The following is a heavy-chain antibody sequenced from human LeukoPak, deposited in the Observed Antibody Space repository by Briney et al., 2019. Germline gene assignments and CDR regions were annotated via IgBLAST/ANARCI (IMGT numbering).Heavy chain of an antibody. D-gene: IGHD3-16*01. Sequence: GGSLRLSCTPSGFTFSNYAMSWVRQAPGEGLEWVSAVSGSSGSTYYADSVKGRFTISRDNSKNKLYPQMNSLRAEDTAVYYCATVWFRRFDYWGQGILVTVSS. J-gene: IGHJ4*02. CDR1: GFTFSNYA. CDR3: ATVWFRRFDY. V-gene: IGHV3-23*01. CDR2: VSGSSGST.